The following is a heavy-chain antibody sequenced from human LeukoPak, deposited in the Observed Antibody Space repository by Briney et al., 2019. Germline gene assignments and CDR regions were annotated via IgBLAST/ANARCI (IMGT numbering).Heavy chain of an antibody. D-gene: IGHD6-19*01. CDR2: ISDGGTNT. J-gene: IGHJ4*02. CDR3: AKDAAAVTGRRAGFDY. CDR1: RFIFSTYS. V-gene: IGHV3-23*01. Sequence: PGGSLRLSCAASRFIFSTYSMSWVRQAPGKGPEWVSSISDGGTNTYYADSVKGRFTISRDNSKNTLSQQMNNLRDEDTAVYYCAKDAAAVTGRRAGFDYWGQGTLVTVSS.